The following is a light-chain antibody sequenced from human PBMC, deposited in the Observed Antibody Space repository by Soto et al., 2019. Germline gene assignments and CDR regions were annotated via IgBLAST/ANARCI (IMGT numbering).Light chain of an antibody. CDR1: QYISVF. J-gene: IGKJ1*01. Sequence: DIQVTQSPSSLSASVGDRDTLACRASQYISVFLNWYQKRPGKAPKLLIYTASNLQSGVPSRFRGSGSRTYFTLSISSLQPEDFATYYCQQRYTTPCTVGQVIKLDLK. CDR3: QQRYTTPCT. V-gene: IGKV1-39*01. CDR2: TAS.